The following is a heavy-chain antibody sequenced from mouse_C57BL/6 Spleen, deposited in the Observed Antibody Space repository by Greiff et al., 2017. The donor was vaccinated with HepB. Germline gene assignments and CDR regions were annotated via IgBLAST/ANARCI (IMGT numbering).Heavy chain of an antibody. Sequence: VQLQQSDAELVKPGASVKISCKVSGYTFTDHTIHWMKQRPEQGLEWIGYIYPRDGSTKYNEKFKGKATLTADKSSSTADMQLNSLTSEESAVYFCARCGTTVVPYNAMDYWGQGTSVTVSS. D-gene: IGHD1-1*01. CDR2: IYPRDGST. J-gene: IGHJ4*01. V-gene: IGHV1-78*01. CDR3: ARCGTTVVPYNAMDY. CDR1: GYTFTDHT.